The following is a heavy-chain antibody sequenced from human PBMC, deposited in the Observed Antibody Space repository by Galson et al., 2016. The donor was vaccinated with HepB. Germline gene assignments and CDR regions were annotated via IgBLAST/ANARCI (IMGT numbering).Heavy chain of an antibody. J-gene: IGHJ4*02. CDR2: FNPRDGTT. V-gene: IGHV1-46*01. D-gene: IGHD2-21*02. Sequence: SVKVSCKASGYTFINYFIHWVRQAPGQGLEWMGIFNPRDGTTNYPQKFQGRVTMTGDTSASTAYMLLGSLRSEDTAMYYCPRVNTYGQAVHCGTDCKSCDDFDCWGQGTLVTVSS. CDR3: PRVNTYGQAVHCGTDCKSCDDFDC. CDR1: GYTFINYF.